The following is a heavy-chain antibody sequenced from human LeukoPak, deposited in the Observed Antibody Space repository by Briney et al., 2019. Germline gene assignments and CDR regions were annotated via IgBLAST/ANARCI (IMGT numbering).Heavy chain of an antibody. CDR1: GFTFSGYW. V-gene: IGHV3-74*03. CDR2: IDNDGHGI. CDR3: ARSAYVLLWFGESGYYFDC. J-gene: IGHJ4*02. Sequence: GGSLRLSCAASGFTFSGYWMHWVRQGPEKGLELVSRIDNDGHGILYADSVKGRFTISRDNAKNSLYLQMNSLRAEDTAVYYCARSAYVLLWFGESGYYFDCWGQGTLVTVSS. D-gene: IGHD3-10*01.